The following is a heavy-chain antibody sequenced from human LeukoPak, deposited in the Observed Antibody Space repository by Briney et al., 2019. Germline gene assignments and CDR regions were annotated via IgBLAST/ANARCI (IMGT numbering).Heavy chain of an antibody. V-gene: IGHV5-51*01. CDR3: ARGPYAYTSSATLGSYNWFDP. D-gene: IGHD2-2*02. J-gene: IGHJ5*02. Sequence: GESLKISCKGSGYSFPNYWIGWVRQMPGEGLEWMGIIYPGGSHTRYSPSFQDQVTISVDKSISTAYLQWSSLKASDTAMYYCARGPYAYTSSATLGSYNWFDPWGQGSLVTVSS. CDR2: IYPGGSHT. CDR1: GYSFPNYW.